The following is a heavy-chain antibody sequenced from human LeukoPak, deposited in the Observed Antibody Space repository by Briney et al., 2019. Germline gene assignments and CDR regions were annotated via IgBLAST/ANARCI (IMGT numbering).Heavy chain of an antibody. V-gene: IGHV3-64*01. CDR1: GFTFSSYA. CDR2: ISSKGGST. CDR3: ARTPEFCSGGSCYSEGYFDS. Sequence: GGSLRLSCAASGFTFSSYAMHWVRQAPGKGLEYVSGISSKGGSTYYANSVKGRFTISRDNSKNTLYLQMGSLRTEDMAVYYCARTPEFCSGGSCYSEGYFDSWSQGTLVTVSS. D-gene: IGHD2-15*01. J-gene: IGHJ4*02.